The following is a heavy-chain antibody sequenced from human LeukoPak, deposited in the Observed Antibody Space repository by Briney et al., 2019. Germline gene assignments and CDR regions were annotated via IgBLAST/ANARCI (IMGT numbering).Heavy chain of an antibody. CDR2: INPYSGAI. CDR1: GFTFTDEY. V-gene: IGHV1-2*02. Sequence: ASVKVSCKSSGFTFTDEYIHWVRQAPGQGLEWMGWINPYSGAINYAQKFQGRVTLTRDTSISTAYMVLSRLTSGDTAVYYCARDPKSQLLLDYWGQGTLVTVSS. CDR3: ARDPKSQLLLDY. D-gene: IGHD2-2*01. J-gene: IGHJ4*02.